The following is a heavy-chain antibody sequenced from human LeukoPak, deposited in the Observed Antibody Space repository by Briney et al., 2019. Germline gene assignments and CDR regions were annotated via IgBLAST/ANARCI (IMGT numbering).Heavy chain of an antibody. V-gene: IGHV5-51*01. CDR2: IYPSDSDI. J-gene: IGHJ4*02. Sequence: GESLKISCQASGYGFTSYWIGWVRQMPGKGLEWMGIIYPSDSDIRYSPSFQGQVTISADKSISTAYLQWSSLKASDTAMYYCARPSIVATGDGYNYYFDYWGQGTLVTVSS. CDR1: GYGFTSYW. D-gene: IGHD5-24*01. CDR3: ARPSIVATGDGYNYYFDY.